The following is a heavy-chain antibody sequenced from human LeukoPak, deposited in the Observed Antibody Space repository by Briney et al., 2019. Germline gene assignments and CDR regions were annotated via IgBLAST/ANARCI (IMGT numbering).Heavy chain of an antibody. J-gene: IGHJ4*02. CDR3: ARGSWGPEDQGDY. CDR2: IYYSGST. V-gene: IGHV4-31*03. D-gene: IGHD7-27*01. CDR1: GGSISSGGYY. Sequence: SQTLSLTCTVSGGSISSGGYYWSWIRQHPGKGLEWIGYIYYSGSTYYNPSLKSRVTISVDTSKNQFSLKLSSVTAADTAVYYCARGSWGPEDQGDYWGQGTLVTVSS.